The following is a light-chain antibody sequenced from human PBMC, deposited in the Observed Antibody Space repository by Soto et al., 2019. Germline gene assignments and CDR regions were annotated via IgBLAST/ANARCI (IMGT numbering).Light chain of an antibody. CDR2: DNN. J-gene: IGLJ2*01. Sequence: QSVLTQPPSASGTPGQRVTISCSGSSSNIGSNTVNWYQHLPGTAPKLLIFDNNERPSGVPDRFSGSRSGTSASLAISGLHSEDESDYYCATWDDSLNGVVFGGGTKLAVL. V-gene: IGLV1-44*01. CDR1: SSNIGSNT. CDR3: ATWDDSLNGVV.